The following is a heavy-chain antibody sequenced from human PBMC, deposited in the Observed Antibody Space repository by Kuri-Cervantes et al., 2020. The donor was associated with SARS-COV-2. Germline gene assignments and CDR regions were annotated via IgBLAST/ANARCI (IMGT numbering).Heavy chain of an antibody. J-gene: IGHJ4*02. D-gene: IGHD5-18*01. CDR3: ARGPQLGASDY. CDR1: GFTFSHYY. CDR2: ISSSGSTI. V-gene: IGHV3-11*04. Sequence: GESLKISWAASGFTFSHYYMSWIRPAPGKGLEWISYISSSGSTIYYADSVKGRFTISRDNAKNSLNLQMNSLRAEDTAVYYCARGPQLGASDYWGQGTLVTVSS.